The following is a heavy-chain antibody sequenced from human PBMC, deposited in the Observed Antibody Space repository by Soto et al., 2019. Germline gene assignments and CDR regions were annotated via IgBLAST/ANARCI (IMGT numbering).Heavy chain of an antibody. J-gene: IGHJ4*02. Sequence: SGTLSRTCAVYRGSCSGDYWSCIRQPPRKRLQWIGEINHSGSTNYNPSLKSRVTMSVDTSKNQFSLKVGSVTAADTAVYYCARRRYCSSTSCYARGVLDYWGQGSLVTVSS. D-gene: IGHD2-2*01. CDR1: RGSCSGDY. CDR2: INHSGST. CDR3: ARRRYCSSTSCYARGVLDY. V-gene: IGHV4-34*01.